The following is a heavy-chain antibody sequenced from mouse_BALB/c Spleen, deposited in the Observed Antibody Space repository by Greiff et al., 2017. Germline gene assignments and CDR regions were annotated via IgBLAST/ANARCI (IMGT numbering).Heavy chain of an antibody. CDR2: IYPYNGGT. V-gene: IGHV1S29*02. J-gene: IGHJ4*01. CDR3: ARIYYDYDGVPYYAMDY. D-gene: IGHD2-4*01. Sequence: VQLQQSGPELVKPGASVKISCKASGYTFTDYNMHWVKQSHGKSLEWIGYIYPYNGGTGYNQKFKSKATLTVDNSSSTAYMELRSLTSEDSAVYYCARIYYDYDGVPYYAMDYWGQGTSVTVSS. CDR1: GYTFTDYN.